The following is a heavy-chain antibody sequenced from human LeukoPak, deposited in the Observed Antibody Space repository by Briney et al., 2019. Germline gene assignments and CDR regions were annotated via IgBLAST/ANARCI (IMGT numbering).Heavy chain of an antibody. D-gene: IGHD2-15*01. V-gene: IGHV3-30*04. Sequence: GGSLRLSCAASGFTFSSYAMHWVRQAPGKGLEWVAVISYDGSNKYYADSVKGRFTISRDNSKNTLYLQMNSLRAEDTALYYCASVAATDAFDIWAKGQWSPSLQ. J-gene: IGHJ3*02. CDR1: GFTFSSYA. CDR3: ASVAATDAFDI. CDR2: ISYDGSNK.